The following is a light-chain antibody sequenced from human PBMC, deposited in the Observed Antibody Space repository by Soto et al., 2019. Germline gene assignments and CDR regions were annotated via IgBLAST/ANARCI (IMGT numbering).Light chain of an antibody. V-gene: IGLV2-14*01. J-gene: IGLJ1*01. Sequence: SALTQPASVSGSPGQSITISCTGTSSDVGRYTFVSWYQQHPGKAPKLMMYEVSNRPSGVSNRFSGSKSGNTASLTISGLQAEDEADYYCSSYTSSSTYVFGSGTKVTVL. CDR2: EVS. CDR3: SSYTSSSTYV. CDR1: SSDVGRYTF.